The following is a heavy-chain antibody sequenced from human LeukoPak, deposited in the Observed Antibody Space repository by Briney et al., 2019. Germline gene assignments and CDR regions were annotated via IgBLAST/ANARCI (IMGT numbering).Heavy chain of an antibody. V-gene: IGHV4-39*07. CDR3: VAEAVGTGMGFDY. J-gene: IGHJ4*02. CDR1: GGSISSSNYY. Sequence: KPSETLSLTCTVSGGSISSSNYYWGWIRQPPGKGLEWIGSSYHSGRTYYNPSLKSRVTISVDTSKNQFSLKLSSVTAADTAEYYCVAEAVGTGMGFDYWGQGTLVTVSS. D-gene: IGHD1-1*01. CDR2: SYHSGRT.